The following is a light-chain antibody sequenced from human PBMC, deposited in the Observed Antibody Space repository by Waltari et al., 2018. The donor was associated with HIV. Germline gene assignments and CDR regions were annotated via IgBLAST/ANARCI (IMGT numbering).Light chain of an antibody. CDR1: SGYGGGYNY. CDR2: EVS. J-gene: IGLJ3*02. CDR3: SSYTSSSTLV. Sequence: QSALTQPASVSGSPGQSITISCTGTSGYGGGYNYVSWYQQHPGKAPKLMIYEVSHRPSGVSNRFSGSKSGNTASLTISGLQAEDEADYYCSSYTSSSTLVFGGGTKLTVL. V-gene: IGLV2-14*01.